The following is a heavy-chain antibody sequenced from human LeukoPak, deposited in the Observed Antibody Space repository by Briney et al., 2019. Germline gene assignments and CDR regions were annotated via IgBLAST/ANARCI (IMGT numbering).Heavy chain of an antibody. CDR1: GGSISSYY. V-gene: IGHV4-59*01. Sequence: SETLSLTCTVSGGSISSYYWSWIRQPPGKGLEWIGYIYYSGSTNYNPSLKSRVTISVDTSKNQFSLKLSSVTAADTAVYYCARGHPRNYYYMDVWGQGTLVTVSS. CDR2: IYYSGST. J-gene: IGHJ6*03. D-gene: IGHD7-27*01. CDR3: ARGHPRNYYYMDV.